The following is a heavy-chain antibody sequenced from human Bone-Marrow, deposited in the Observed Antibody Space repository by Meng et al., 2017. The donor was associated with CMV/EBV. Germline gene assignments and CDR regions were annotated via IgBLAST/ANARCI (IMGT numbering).Heavy chain of an antibody. V-gene: IGHV3-7*01. D-gene: IGHD3-3*01. CDR1: GFTFSSYW. Sequence: GESLKIYWAASGFTFSSYWMTWHRQAPGKGLEWVANIKQDGSERDCVDSVKGRFTISRDNAQNSLYLQMNSLRAEDTAVYYCARDRCGSYYDLWSGYYRCYYYYGMDVWGQGTTVTVSS. CDR3: ARDRCGSYYDLWSGYYRCYYYYGMDV. CDR2: IKQDGSER. J-gene: IGHJ6*01.